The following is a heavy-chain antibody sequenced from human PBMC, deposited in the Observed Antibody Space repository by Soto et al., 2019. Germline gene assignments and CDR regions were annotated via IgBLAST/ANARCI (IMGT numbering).Heavy chain of an antibody. Sequence: PGGSLRLSCAASGFTFSSYWMNWVHQAPGGGLEWVANIKEDGSEETYVDSVEGRFTISRDNAKNSLDLQMNSLRAGDTAVYYCARGPLDYWGQGTLVTVSS. CDR3: ARGPLDY. V-gene: IGHV3-7*03. CDR1: GFTFSSYW. CDR2: IKEDGSEE. J-gene: IGHJ4*02.